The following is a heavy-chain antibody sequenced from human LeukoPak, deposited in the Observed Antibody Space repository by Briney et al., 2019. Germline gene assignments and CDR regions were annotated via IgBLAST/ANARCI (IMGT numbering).Heavy chain of an antibody. V-gene: IGHV1-18*04. CDR1: GYTFTSYG. D-gene: IGHD6-13*01. J-gene: IGHJ5*02. Sequence: ASVKVSCKASGYTFTSYGISWVRQAPGQGLEWMGWISAYNGNTNYAQKLQGRVTMTTDTSTSTAYMELRGLRSDDTAVYYCARGVTFGSSWYGPYNWFDPWGQGTLVTVPS. CDR3: ARGVTFGSSWYGPYNWFDP. CDR2: ISAYNGNT.